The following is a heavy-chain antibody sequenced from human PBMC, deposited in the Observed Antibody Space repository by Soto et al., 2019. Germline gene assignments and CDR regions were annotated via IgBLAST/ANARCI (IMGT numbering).Heavy chain of an antibody. Sequence: GASVKVSCKASGYTFTSYYMHWVRQAPGQGLEWMGIINPSGGSTSYAQKFQGRVTMTRDTSTSTVYMELSSLRSEDTAVYYCARDRAPYYYDRSGYSYWGQGTLVTXSS. V-gene: IGHV1-46*01. CDR1: GYTFTSYY. D-gene: IGHD3-22*01. CDR3: ARDRAPYYYDRSGYSY. CDR2: INPSGGST. J-gene: IGHJ4*02.